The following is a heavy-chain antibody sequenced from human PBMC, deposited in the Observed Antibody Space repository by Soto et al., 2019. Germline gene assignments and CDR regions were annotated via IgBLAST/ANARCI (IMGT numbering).Heavy chain of an antibody. J-gene: IGHJ4*02. D-gene: IGHD3-22*01. CDR1: GGTFSRYA. V-gene: IGHV1-69*01. Sequence: QVQLVQSGAEVKKPGSSVNVSCKASGGTFSRYAISWVRQAPGQGLEWMGGVIPMFGTANYAQKFKGRVTITADESTSTAYMELRGLRSEDTAIYYCARGWGLDTSDYYYAYWGQGTLVTVSS. CDR2: VIPMFGTA. CDR3: ARGWGLDTSDYYYAY.